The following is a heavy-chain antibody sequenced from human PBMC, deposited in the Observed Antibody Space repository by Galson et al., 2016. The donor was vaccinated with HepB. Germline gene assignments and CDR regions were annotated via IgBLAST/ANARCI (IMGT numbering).Heavy chain of an antibody. CDR2: IRSKLYGGAT. J-gene: IGHJ5*02. CDR3: TRGPWVERPRISFVGFDP. CDR1: GFTFGYYG. V-gene: IGHV3-49*03. Sequence: SLRLSCAASGFTFGYYGMSWFRQAPGKGLEWVGFIRSKLYGGATEYAASVKGRFTISRDDSKSIAYLQMNSLKTEDTAVYYCTRGPWVERPRISFVGFDPWGQGTLVTVSS. D-gene: IGHD1-14*01.